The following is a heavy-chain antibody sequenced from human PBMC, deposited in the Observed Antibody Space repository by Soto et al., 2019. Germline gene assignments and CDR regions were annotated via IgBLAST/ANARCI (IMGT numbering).Heavy chain of an antibody. Sequence: EVQLLESGGGLVQPGGSLRLSCAGSGFTFSDYAISWVRQAPGKGLEWVSAMSGSGGSIYYADFVKGRFTISRDKSKNTVYLQMSSLRGEDTAIYYCAKTFGSNWLLDYWGRGTLVTVSS. CDR3: AKTFGSNWLLDY. D-gene: IGHD1-1*01. V-gene: IGHV3-23*01. J-gene: IGHJ4*02. CDR2: MSGSGGSI. CDR1: GFTFSDYA.